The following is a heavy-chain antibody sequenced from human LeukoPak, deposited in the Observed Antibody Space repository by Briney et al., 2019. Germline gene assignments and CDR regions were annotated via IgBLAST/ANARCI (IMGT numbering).Heavy chain of an antibody. V-gene: IGHV4-59*01. J-gene: IGHJ4*02. D-gene: IGHD2/OR15-2a*01. Sequence: SETLSLTCTVSGGSISNYYWSWIRQSPGKGLEWIAYIYHSGSTNYNPSLKSRVTISVDTSKNQFSLKVNSVTAADTAIYYCAKGPLLWDWGQGTLVTVSS. CDR3: AKGPLLWD. CDR1: GGSISNYY. CDR2: IYHSGST.